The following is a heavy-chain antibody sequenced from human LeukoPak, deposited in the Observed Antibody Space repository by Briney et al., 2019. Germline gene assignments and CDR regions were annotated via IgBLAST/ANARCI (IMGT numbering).Heavy chain of an antibody. V-gene: IGHV4-4*07. J-gene: IGHJ4*02. D-gene: IGHD3-22*01. Sequence: PSETLSLTCTVSGVSISSYYWSWIRQPAGKGLEWIGRIYTSGSTNYNPSLKSRVTMSVDTSKNQFSLKLSSVTAADTAVYYCARERGNYDSSGYYYEWLIDYWGQGTLVTVSS. CDR2: IYTSGST. CDR1: GVSISSYY. CDR3: ARERGNYDSSGYYYEWLIDY.